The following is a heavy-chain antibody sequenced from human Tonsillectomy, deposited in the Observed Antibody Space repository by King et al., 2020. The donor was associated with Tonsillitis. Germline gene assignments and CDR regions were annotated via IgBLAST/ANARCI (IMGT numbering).Heavy chain of an antibody. CDR3: ASSEGYDFWSGYPKYGMDV. Sequence: VQLQQWGAGLLKPSETLSLTCAVYGGSFSGYYWSWIRQPPGNALEWIGEINHSGSTNYNTSLKSRVTISVDTSKSQFSLKLSAVTAADTAVYYCASSEGYDFWSGYPKYGMDVWGQGTTVTVSS. CDR1: GGSFSGYY. CDR2: INHSGST. J-gene: IGHJ6*02. V-gene: IGHV4-34*01. D-gene: IGHD3-3*01.